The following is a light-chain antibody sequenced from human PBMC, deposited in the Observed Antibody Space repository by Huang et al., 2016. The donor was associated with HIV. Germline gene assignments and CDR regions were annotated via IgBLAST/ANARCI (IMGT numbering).Light chain of an antibody. Sequence: DIQMTQSPSSLSAFVGDGVTIPCRASQGVGSYLAWYQQKLGEGPNLLIYSASTLQAGVPSRFNGSGSGTDFTLTISSLQPEDVATYYCQNYNSVPQTCGQGTKVEIK. CDR2: SAS. J-gene: IGKJ1*01. CDR3: QNYNSVPQT. CDR1: QGVGSY. V-gene: IGKV1-27*01.